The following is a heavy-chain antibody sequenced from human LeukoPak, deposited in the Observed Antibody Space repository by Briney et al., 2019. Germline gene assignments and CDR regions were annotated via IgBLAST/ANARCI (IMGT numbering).Heavy chain of an antibody. J-gene: IGHJ4*02. V-gene: IGHV1-2*02. Sequence: ASVKVSCKTSGFTFTGQCLHWVRQAPGQGLEWMGWIYPESGGTNYAQKFQGRVTMTRDTSSDTAYLELSRLRSDDTAVYYCSGGGAKYDYWGQGTRVTVSS. CDR3: SGGGAKYDY. CDR2: IYPESGGT. CDR1: GFTFTGQC. D-gene: IGHD2-21*01.